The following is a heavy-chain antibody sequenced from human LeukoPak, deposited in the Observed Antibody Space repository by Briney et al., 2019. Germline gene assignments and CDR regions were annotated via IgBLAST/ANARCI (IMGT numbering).Heavy chain of an antibody. D-gene: IGHD3-10*01. J-gene: IGHJ6*02. V-gene: IGHV3-7*01. Sequence: GGSLRLSCAASGFTFSNYWMSWVRQAPGKGLEWVANIKQDGSEKYYVDSVKGRFTISRDNAKNSLYLQMNSLRAEDTAVYYCARDPGTMVRGGHYYYYGMDVWGQGTTVTVSS. CDR3: ARDPGTMVRGGHYYYYGMDV. CDR2: IKQDGSEK. CDR1: GFTFSNYW.